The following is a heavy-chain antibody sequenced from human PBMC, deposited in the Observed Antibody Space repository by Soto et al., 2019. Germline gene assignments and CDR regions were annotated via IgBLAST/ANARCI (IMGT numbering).Heavy chain of an antibody. V-gene: IGHV1-69*06. D-gene: IGHD3-10*01. CDR1: GGTFSSYA. CDR2: IIPIFGTA. CDR3: ARMVRGVISGMDV. J-gene: IGHJ6*02. Sequence: GASVKVSCKASGGTFSSYAISRVRQAPGQGLEWMGGIIPIFGTANYAQKFQGRVTITADKSTSTAYMELSSLRSEDTAVYYCARMVRGVISGMDVWGQGTTVTVSS.